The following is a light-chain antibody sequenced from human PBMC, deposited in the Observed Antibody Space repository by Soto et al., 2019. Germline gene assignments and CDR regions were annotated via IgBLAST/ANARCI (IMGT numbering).Light chain of an antibody. V-gene: IGKV3-20*01. CDR2: GTS. CDR1: ETISSNL. Sequence: EIVLTQSPGTLSVSPGERATLSCRASETISSNLLAWYQQKPGQAPSLLIYGTSSRATVIPDRFSGSGSGTDFTLNISRMEPEDSATYYCQQYASWTFGQGTKVEIK. CDR3: QQYASWT. J-gene: IGKJ1*01.